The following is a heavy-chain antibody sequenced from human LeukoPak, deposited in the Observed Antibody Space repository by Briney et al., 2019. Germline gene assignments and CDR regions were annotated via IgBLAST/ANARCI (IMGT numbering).Heavy chain of an antibody. Sequence: GGSLRLSCAASGFTFGTYSMSWVRQAPGKGREWVSAISGTGGTTYYADSVKGRFTISRDNSKNTLYLQMNSMRAEDTAVYYCAKRTGTTGGYNFDYWGQGTLVTVSS. J-gene: IGHJ4*02. CDR3: AKRTGTTGGYNFDY. D-gene: IGHD1-1*01. V-gene: IGHV3-23*01. CDR1: GFTFGTYS. CDR2: ISGTGGTT.